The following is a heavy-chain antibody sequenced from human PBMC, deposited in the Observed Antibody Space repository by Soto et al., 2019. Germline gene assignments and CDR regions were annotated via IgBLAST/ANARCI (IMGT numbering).Heavy chain of an antibody. CDR3: AKDLQFSGWLSAQTFDY. D-gene: IGHD6-19*01. J-gene: IGHJ4*02. Sequence: VQLLESGGGLVQPGGSLRLSCAVSGFTFSSHAMSWVSQAPGKGLECVSSITGSGDSTYYADSVKGRFTISRDKSKSILYLQMNTLRAEDTSVYYSAKDLQFSGWLSAQTFDYWGQGTQVTVSS. V-gene: IGHV3-23*01. CDR1: GFTFSSHA. CDR2: ITGSGDST.